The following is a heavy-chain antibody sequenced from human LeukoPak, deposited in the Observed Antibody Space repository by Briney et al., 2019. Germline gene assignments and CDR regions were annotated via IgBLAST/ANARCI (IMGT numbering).Heavy chain of an antibody. CDR1: GGSFSGYY. Sequence: SETLSLTCAVYGGSFSGYYWSWIRQPPGRGLEWIGEINHSGSTNYNPSLKSRVTISVDTSKNQFSLKLTSVTAADTAVYFCARKGAAGTGFDYWGQGTQVTVSS. CDR3: ARKGAAGTGFDY. V-gene: IGHV4-34*01. CDR2: INHSGST. J-gene: IGHJ4*02. D-gene: IGHD1-1*01.